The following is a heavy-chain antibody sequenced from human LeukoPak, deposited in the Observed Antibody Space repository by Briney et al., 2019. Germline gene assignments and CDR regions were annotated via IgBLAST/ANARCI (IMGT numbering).Heavy chain of an antibody. CDR2: ISYDGVNK. Sequence: GGSLRPFCEASGLTFSSHAIHWVRQAPGKGLDWVAFISYDGVNKHYADSVKGRFTLSRDNSKNTLYLQMNSLRAEDTAVYYCARDVSYHYSFDYWGQGTLVTGSS. J-gene: IGHJ4*02. D-gene: IGHD3-16*02. CDR1: GLTFSSHA. V-gene: IGHV3-30-3*01. CDR3: ARDVSYHYSFDY.